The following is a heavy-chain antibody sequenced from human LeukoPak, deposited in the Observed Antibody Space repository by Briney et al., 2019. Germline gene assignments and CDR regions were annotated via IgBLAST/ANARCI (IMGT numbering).Heavy chain of an antibody. J-gene: IGHJ6*03. CDR1: GGSFSDYY. V-gene: IGHV4-34*01. CDR2: INHRGGT. D-gene: IGHD3-22*01. Sequence: SETLSLTCAVYGGSFSDYYWSWIRQPPGKGLEWIGEINHRGGTNYNPSLKSRVTMSVDTSENQFSLKLSSLTAADTAVYYCASSRLSVYDSSGYGGYYYMDVWGKGTTVTVSS. CDR3: ASSRLSVYDSSGYGGYYYMDV.